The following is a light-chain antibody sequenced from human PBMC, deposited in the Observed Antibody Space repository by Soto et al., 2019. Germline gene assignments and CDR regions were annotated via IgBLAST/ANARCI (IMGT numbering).Light chain of an antibody. CDR2: TNN. V-gene: IGLV1-44*01. CDR3: AAWDDSLNGPV. J-gene: IGLJ2*01. CDR1: TSNIGGNT. Sequence: QSVLTQPPSASGTPGQRVTISCSGSTSNIGGNTVDWYQLLPGTAPKFLIYTNNQRPSGVPDRFSGSKSGTSASLAISGLQSEDEADYYCAAWDDSLNGPVFGGGTKLTVL.